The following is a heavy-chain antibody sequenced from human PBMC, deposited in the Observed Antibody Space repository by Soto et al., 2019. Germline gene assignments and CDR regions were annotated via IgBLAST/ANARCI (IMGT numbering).Heavy chain of an antibody. CDR2: IYYSGST. CDR1: GGSISSYY. V-gene: IGHV4-59*08. J-gene: IGHJ4*02. Sequence: PSETLSLTCTVSGGSISSYYWSWIRQPPGKGLEWIGYIYYSGSTNYNPSLKSRVTISVDTSKNQFSLKLSSVTAADTAVYYCARVSYGVSATTFDYWGQGTLVTVSS. D-gene: IGHD5-12*01. CDR3: ARVSYGVSATTFDY.